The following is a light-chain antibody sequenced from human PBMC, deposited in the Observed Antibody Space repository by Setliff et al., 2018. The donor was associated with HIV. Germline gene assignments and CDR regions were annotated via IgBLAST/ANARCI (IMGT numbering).Light chain of an antibody. CDR3: SSYTSSSTYG. J-gene: IGLJ1*01. CDR2: EVS. CDR1: SSDVGGYNY. Sequence: QSALAQPASVSGSPGQSITISCTGTSSDVGGYNYVSWYHQHPGKAPKLMIYEVSHRPSGGSNRFSGSKSGNTASLTISGLQAEDEADYYCSSYTSSSTYGFGTGTKV. V-gene: IGLV2-14*01.